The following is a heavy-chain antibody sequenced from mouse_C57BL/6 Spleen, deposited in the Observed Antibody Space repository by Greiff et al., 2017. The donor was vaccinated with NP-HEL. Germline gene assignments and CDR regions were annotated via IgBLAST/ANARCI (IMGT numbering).Heavy chain of an antibody. Sequence: EVQLVESVAELVRPGASVKFSCTASGFNIKNTYMHWVKQRPEQGLEWIGRIDPANGNTKYAPKFQGKATITADTSSNTAYLQLSSLTSEDTAIYYCARGGLYDGYYVDYWGQGTTLTVSS. CDR2: IDPANGNT. CDR1: GFNIKNTY. V-gene: IGHV14-3*01. J-gene: IGHJ2*01. CDR3: ARGGLYDGYYVDY. D-gene: IGHD2-3*01.